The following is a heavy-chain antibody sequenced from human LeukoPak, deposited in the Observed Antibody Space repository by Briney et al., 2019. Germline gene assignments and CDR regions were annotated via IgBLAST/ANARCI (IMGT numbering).Heavy chain of an antibody. CDR2: IYYSGST. V-gene: IGHV4-59*01. CDR1: GGSISSYY. D-gene: IGHD2/OR15-2a*01. J-gene: IGHJ4*02. CDR3: ARGFRTGQENYDY. Sequence: PLETLSLTCTVSGGSISSYYWSWIRQPPGKGLEWIGYIYYSGSTNYNPSLKSRVTISVDTSKNQFSLKLSSVTAADTAVYYCARGFRTGQENYDYWGQGTLVTVSS.